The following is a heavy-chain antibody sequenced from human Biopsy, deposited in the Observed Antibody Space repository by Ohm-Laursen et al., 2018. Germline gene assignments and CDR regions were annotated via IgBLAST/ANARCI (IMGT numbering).Heavy chain of an antibody. CDR3: ANSYRPGLYFFDS. V-gene: IGHV1-24*01. J-gene: IGHJ4*01. CDR1: GDTLTDLS. CDR2: FAPEDGAT. D-gene: IGHD3-16*02. Sequence: ASVKVSCKVSGDTLTDLSMHWLRQAPGEGLEWLGGFAPEDGATFYAHKFQGRVTVTEDTSTDTAYMELNSLRSEDTAVYYCANSYRPGLYFFDSWGQGTLVTVSS.